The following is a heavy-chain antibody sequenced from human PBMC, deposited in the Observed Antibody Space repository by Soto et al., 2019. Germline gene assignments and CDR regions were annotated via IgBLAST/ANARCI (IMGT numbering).Heavy chain of an antibody. CDR1: GFTFSSYS. J-gene: IGHJ5*02. Sequence: PGGSLRLSCAASGFTFSSYSMNWVRQAPGKGLEWVSSISSSSSYIYYADSVKGRFTISRDNAKNSLYLQMNSLRAEDTAVYYCARSPYYYDSSGYYFNWFDPWGQGTLVTVSS. D-gene: IGHD3-22*01. CDR3: ARSPYYYDSSGYYFNWFDP. CDR2: ISSSSSYI. V-gene: IGHV3-21*01.